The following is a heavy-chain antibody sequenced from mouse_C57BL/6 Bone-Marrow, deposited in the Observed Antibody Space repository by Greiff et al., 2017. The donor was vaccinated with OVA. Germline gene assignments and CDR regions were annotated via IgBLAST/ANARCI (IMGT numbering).Heavy chain of an antibody. D-gene: IGHD2-1*01. CDR3: AREVTGIFYYAMDY. V-gene: IGHV1-81*01. CDR1: GYTFTSYG. J-gene: IGHJ4*01. CDR2: IYPRSGNT. Sequence: VQLQQSGAELARPGASVKLSCKASGYTFTSYGISWVKQRTGQGLEWIGEIYPRSGNTYYNEKFKGKATLTADKSSSTAYMEIRSLTSEDSAVYFCAREVTGIFYYAMDYWGQGTSVTVSS.